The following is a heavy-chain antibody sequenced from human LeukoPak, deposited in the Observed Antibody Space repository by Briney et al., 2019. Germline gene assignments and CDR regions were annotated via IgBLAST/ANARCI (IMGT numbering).Heavy chain of an antibody. D-gene: IGHD2-15*01. Sequence: GGSLRLSCAASGFTVSSNYVSWVRQAPGKGLEWVSVIYSGGSTYYADSVKGRFTISRDNSKNTLYLQMNSLRAEDTAVYYCARTRYCSGGSCFDYWGQGTLVTVSS. J-gene: IGHJ4*02. CDR2: IYSGGST. CDR1: GFTVSSNY. CDR3: ARTRYCSGGSCFDY. V-gene: IGHV3-66*01.